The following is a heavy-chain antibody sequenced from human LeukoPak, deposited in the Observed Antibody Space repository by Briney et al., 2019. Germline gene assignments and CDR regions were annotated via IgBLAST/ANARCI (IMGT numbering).Heavy chain of an antibody. Sequence: ASVKVSCKASGYTFTGYYMHWVRQAPGQGLEWMGWINPNSGGTNYAQKFQGRVTMTRDTSISTAYMELSRLRSDDTAVYYCARLYSGSYYHYYYYMDVWGKGTTVTISS. J-gene: IGHJ6*03. CDR2: INPNSGGT. CDR1: GYTFTGYY. V-gene: IGHV1-2*02. D-gene: IGHD1-26*01. CDR3: ARLYSGSYYHYYYYMDV.